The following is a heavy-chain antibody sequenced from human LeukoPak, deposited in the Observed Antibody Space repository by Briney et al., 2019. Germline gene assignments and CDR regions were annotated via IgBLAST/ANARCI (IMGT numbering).Heavy chain of an antibody. V-gene: IGHV3-15*01. Sequence: GGSLRLSCAASGFTFSNAWMSRVRQAPGKGLEWVGRIKSKTDGGTTDYAAPVKGRFTISRDDSKNTLYLQMNSLKTEDSAVYYCTESSGWFLGKIDYWGQGTLVTVSS. J-gene: IGHJ4*02. D-gene: IGHD6-19*01. CDR2: IKSKTDGGTT. CDR1: GFTFSNAW. CDR3: TESSGWFLGKIDY.